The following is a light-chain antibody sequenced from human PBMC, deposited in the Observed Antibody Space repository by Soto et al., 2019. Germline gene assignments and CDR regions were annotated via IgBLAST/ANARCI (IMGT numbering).Light chain of an antibody. J-gene: IGKJ5*01. Sequence: VLTQSPDTLSLSPGERATLSCRAGQSVSSTFLNWYQQKPGQAPRLLIYGASNRATGTPDRFSGSGSGTDFTLTISSLQPDDFATYYCQQYNTYSTFGQGTRLEIK. CDR1: QSVSSTF. CDR2: GAS. CDR3: QQYNTYST. V-gene: IGKV3D-7*01.